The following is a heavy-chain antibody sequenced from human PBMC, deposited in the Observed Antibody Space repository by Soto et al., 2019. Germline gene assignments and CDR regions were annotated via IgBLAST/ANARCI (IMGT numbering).Heavy chain of an antibody. D-gene: IGHD5-18*01. CDR3: AKDPSVDTAMASGYYYYGMDV. V-gene: IGHV3-23*01. Sequence: EVQLLESGGGLVQPGGSLRLSCAASGFTFSSYAMSWVRQAPGKGLEWVSAISGSGGSTYYADSVKGRFTISRDNSKNPLYLQMNSLRAEDTAVYYCAKDPSVDTAMASGYYYYGMDVWGQGTTVTVSS. J-gene: IGHJ6*02. CDR1: GFTFSSYA. CDR2: ISGSGGST.